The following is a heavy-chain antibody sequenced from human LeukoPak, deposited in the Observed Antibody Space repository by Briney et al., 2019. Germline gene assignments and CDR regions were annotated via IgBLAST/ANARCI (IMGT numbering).Heavy chain of an antibody. V-gene: IGHV1-18*01. Sequence: GASVKVSCKASGYTFTSYGISWVRQAPGQGLEWMGWISAYNGNTNYAQKFQGRVTITTDESTSTAYMELSSLRSEDTAVYYCARAATYYYDSSGDWGQGTLVTVSS. CDR3: ARAATYYYDSSGD. CDR2: ISAYNGNT. J-gene: IGHJ4*02. D-gene: IGHD3-22*01. CDR1: GYTFTSYG.